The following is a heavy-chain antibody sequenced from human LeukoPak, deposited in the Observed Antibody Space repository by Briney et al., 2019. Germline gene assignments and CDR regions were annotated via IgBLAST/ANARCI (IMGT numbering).Heavy chain of an antibody. Sequence: GGSLRLSCAASGFTFDDYGMSWVRQAPGKGLEWVSGINWNGGRTGYADSVKGRFTISRDNAKNSLYLQMNSLRAEDTAVYYCARGPPRGYYFDYWGQGTLVTVSS. CDR1: GFTFDDYG. V-gene: IGHV3-20*04. CDR3: ARGPPRGYYFDY. J-gene: IGHJ4*02. CDR2: INWNGGRT.